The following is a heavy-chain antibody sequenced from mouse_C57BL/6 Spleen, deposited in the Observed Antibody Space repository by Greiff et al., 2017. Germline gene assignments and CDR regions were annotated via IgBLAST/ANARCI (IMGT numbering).Heavy chain of an antibody. J-gene: IGHJ1*03. Sequence: VQLQQPGAELVMPGASVKLSCKASGYTFTSYWMHWVKQRPGQGLEWIGEIDPSDSYTNYNQKFKGKSTLTVDKSSSTAYMQLSSLTSEDSAVYYCARKGSGGWYFDDWGKGTTVTVSS. CDR2: IDPSDSYT. D-gene: IGHD1-1*01. CDR3: ARKGSGGWYFDD. CDR1: GYTFTSYW. V-gene: IGHV1-69*01.